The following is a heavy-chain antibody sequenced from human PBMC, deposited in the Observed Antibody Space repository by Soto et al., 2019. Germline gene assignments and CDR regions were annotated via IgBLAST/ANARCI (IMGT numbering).Heavy chain of an antibody. CDR2: ISSGDSTI. CDR3: ASDPYYYASDY. V-gene: IGHV3-11*01. CDR1: GFIYRDYY. D-gene: IGHD3-10*01. Sequence: GGSLRPPRAASGFIYRDYYMTRIRDAPGKRLEWVSYISSGDSTIYYADSVKGRFTVSRDNAKNSLYLQMDNLRAEDTAVYYGASDPYYYASDYWGQGTLVTVSS. J-gene: IGHJ4*02.